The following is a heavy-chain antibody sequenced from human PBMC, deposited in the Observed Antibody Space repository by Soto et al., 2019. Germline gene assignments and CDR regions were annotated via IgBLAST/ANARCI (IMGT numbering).Heavy chain of an antibody. Sequence: QVQLVESGGAVVQPGRSLRLSCAASGFTFSSFGMHWVRQAPGTGLEWVAVIWYDGSYKFYADSVKGRFTIARDDSKKTLYLQRNSLEAEDMALYYCARETYSSWSMGYWGQGTLVTVSS. D-gene: IGHD6-19*01. CDR1: GFTFSSFG. V-gene: IGHV3-33*01. CDR3: ARETYSSWSMGY. CDR2: IWYDGSYK. J-gene: IGHJ4*02.